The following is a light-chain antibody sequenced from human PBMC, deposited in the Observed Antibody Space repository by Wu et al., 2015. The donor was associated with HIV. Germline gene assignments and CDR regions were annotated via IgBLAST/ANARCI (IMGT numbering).Light chain of an antibody. Sequence: DIQMTQSPSSLSASVGDRVTITCRASQGISNFLAWYQQKPGQVPKLLIYAASNLHSGVPSRFSGSGSGTDFSLTISNLQPEDVATYYCQKYNTAPWTFGQGTKVEMK. V-gene: IGKV1-27*01. CDR1: QGISNF. CDR2: AAS. J-gene: IGKJ1*01. CDR3: QKYNTAPWT.